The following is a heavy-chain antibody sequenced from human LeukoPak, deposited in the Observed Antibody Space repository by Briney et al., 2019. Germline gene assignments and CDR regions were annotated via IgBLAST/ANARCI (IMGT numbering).Heavy chain of an antibody. CDR2: MSPNSGDT. CDR3: ARGPPNWGHDY. Sequence: ASVKVSCKASGYTFTSYDFNWVRQATGQRPEWMGWMSPNSGDTGYAQKFQDRVTMTRNTSISTAYMELSSLRSDDTAVYYCARGPPNWGHDYWGPGTLVTVSS. D-gene: IGHD7-27*01. CDR1: GYTFTSYD. V-gene: IGHV1-8*01. J-gene: IGHJ4*02.